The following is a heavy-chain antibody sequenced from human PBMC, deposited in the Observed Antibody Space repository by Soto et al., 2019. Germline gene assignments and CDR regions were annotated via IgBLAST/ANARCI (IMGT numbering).Heavy chain of an antibody. J-gene: IGHJ4*02. Sequence: SETLSLTCTVSGGSISSYYWSWIRQPPGKGLEWIGYIYYSGSTNYNPSLKSRVTISVDTSKNQFSLKLSSVTAAGTAVYYCARHEYSSSTWDKYYFDYWGQGTLVTVSS. CDR3: ARHEYSSSTWDKYYFDY. D-gene: IGHD6-6*01. CDR2: IYYSGST. CDR1: GGSISSYY. V-gene: IGHV4-59*08.